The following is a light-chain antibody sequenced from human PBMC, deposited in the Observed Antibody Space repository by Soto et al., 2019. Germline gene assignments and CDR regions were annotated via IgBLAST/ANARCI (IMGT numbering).Light chain of an antibody. CDR3: HQRRQGPLT. CDR1: QSLVYSDGNTY. J-gene: IGKJ4*01. V-gene: IGKV2-30*01. CDR2: KVS. Sequence: DVVMTQSPLSLPVTLGQPASIXXRSXQSLVYSDGNTYLNWFQQRPGQSPRXXIDKVSNRDSGVPDRFSGSGSGTDFTLTISSLESEDFAVYSCHQRRQGPLTFGGGTKVDIK.